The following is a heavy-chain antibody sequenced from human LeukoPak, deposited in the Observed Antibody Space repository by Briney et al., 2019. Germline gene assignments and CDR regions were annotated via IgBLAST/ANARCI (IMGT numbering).Heavy chain of an antibody. CDR1: GGSFSGYY. Sequence: PSETLSLTCAVYGGSFSGYYWSWIRQPPGKGLEWIGEINHSGSTNYNPSLKSRVTISVDTSKNQFSLKLSSVTAADTAVYYCARLAVTPYYYYYYMDVWGKGTTVTVSS. V-gene: IGHV4-34*01. CDR2: INHSGST. D-gene: IGHD4-11*01. CDR3: ARLAVTPYYYYYYMDV. J-gene: IGHJ6*03.